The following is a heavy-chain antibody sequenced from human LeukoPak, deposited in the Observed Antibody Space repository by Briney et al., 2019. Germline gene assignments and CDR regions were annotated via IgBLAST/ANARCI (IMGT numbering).Heavy chain of an antibody. Sequence: PGGSLRLSCAASGFIFSSYGMHWVRQAPGKGLEWVAVISHDGSSEYYADSVKGRFTISRDNSKNTLYLQMNSLRAEDTAVYYFAKDLGGSPPLPFDPWGQGILVTVSS. CDR3: AKDLGGSPPLPFDP. V-gene: IGHV3-30*18. CDR1: GFIFSSYG. CDR2: ISHDGSSE. D-gene: IGHD3-16*01. J-gene: IGHJ5*02.